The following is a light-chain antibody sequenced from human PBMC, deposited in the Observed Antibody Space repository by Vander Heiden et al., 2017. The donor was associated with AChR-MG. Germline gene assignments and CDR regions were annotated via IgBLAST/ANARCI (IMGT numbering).Light chain of an antibody. CDR1: QSISNY. V-gene: IGKV1-39*01. CDR2: AAS. CDR3: QQTDSAPIT. Sequence: DIQMTQSPSSLSASVGDRVTITCRASQSISNYLNWYQQKPGKAPKLLIYAASSLETGVPSSFSGSGSGTDFTLTISSLQPEDFATYYCQQTDSAPITFGGGTKVDFK. J-gene: IGKJ4*01.